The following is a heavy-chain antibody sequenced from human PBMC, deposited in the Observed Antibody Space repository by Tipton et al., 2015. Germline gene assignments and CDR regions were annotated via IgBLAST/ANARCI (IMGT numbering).Heavy chain of an antibody. CDR2: IYYSGIT. Sequence: TLSLTCTVSGGSISSSSHYWGWIRQPPGKGLEWIGSIYYSGITYHNPSLKSRATIFVDTSKNQLSLRVSSVTAADTAVYYCARDANWGFDYWGQGTLVTVSS. CDR3: ARDANWGFDY. V-gene: IGHV4-39*02. CDR1: GGSISSSSHY. D-gene: IGHD7-27*01. J-gene: IGHJ4*02.